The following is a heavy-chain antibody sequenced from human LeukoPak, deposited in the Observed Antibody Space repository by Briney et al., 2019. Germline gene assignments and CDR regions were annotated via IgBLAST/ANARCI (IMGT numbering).Heavy chain of an antibody. CDR3: ANDYGGNSVLDF. Sequence: GGSLRLSCAASGFTFKNYAMSWVRQAPGKGLEWVSGISGSGASTYYADSVKGRSTISRDNSKNTLFLQINSLRAEDTAVYHCANDYGGNSVLDFWGQGTLVTVSS. CDR1: GFTFKNYA. V-gene: IGHV3-23*01. D-gene: IGHD4-23*01. J-gene: IGHJ4*02. CDR2: ISGSGAST.